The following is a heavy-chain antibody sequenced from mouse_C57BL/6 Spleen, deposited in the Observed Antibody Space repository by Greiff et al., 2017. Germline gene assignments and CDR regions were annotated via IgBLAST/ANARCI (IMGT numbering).Heavy chain of an antibody. CDR2: IYPSDSYT. CDR3: ASSITTVEGYFDD. V-gene: IGHV1-59*01. CDR1: GYTFTSYW. D-gene: IGHD1-1*01. J-gene: IGHJ1*03. Sequence: QVQLQQSGAELVRPGTSVKLSCKASGYTFTSYWMHWVKQRPGQGLEWIGVIYPSDSYTNYNHKFKGKATLTVDTSSSAAYMLLSGLTSEDSAVYYCASSITTVEGYFDDWGTGTTVTVSS.